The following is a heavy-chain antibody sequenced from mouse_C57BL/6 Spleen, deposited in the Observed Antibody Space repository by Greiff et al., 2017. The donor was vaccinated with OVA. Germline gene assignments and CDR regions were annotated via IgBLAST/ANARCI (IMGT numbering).Heavy chain of an antibody. Sequence: QVQLQQSGAELARPGASVKLPCKASGYTFTSYGISWVKQRTGQGLEWIGEIYPRSGNTYYNEKFKGKATLTADKSSSTAYMELRSLTSEDSAVYFCARVYYDNYYAMDYWGQGTSVTVSS. CDR2: IYPRSGNT. CDR1: GYTFTSYG. V-gene: IGHV1-81*01. CDR3: ARVYYDNYYAMDY. J-gene: IGHJ4*01. D-gene: IGHD2-1*01.